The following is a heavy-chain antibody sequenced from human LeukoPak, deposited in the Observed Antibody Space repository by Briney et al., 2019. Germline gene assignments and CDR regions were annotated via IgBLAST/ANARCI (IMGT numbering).Heavy chain of an antibody. J-gene: IGHJ4*02. V-gene: IGHV3-23*01. CDR2: ISGSGGST. D-gene: IGHD3-22*01. Sequence: GGSLRLSCAASGFTFSSYAMSWVRQAPGKGLEWVSAISGSGGSTYYADSVKGRFTISRDNSKNTLYLQMNSLRAEDTAVYYCAKSRSYDSSGYSFDYWGQGTLVTVSS. CDR3: AKSRSYDSSGYSFDY. CDR1: GFTFSSYA.